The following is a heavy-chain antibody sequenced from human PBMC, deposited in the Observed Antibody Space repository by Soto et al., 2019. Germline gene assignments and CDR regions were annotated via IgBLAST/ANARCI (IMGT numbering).Heavy chain of an antibody. V-gene: IGHV3-30*18. CDR2: ISYDGSNK. D-gene: IGHD6-13*01. CDR1: GFTFSSYG. Sequence: QVQLVESGGGVVQPGRSLRLSCAASGFTFSSYGMHWVRQAPGKGLEWVAVISYDGSNKYYADSVKGRFTISRDNSKNTLYLQMNSLRAEDTAVYYCAKDGPVPPPGYSSSWLFDYWGQGTLVTVSS. CDR3: AKDGPVPPPGYSSSWLFDY. J-gene: IGHJ4*02.